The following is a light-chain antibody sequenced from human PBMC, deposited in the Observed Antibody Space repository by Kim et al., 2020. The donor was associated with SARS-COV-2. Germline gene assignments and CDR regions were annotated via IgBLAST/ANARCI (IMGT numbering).Light chain of an antibody. CDR2: GAS. V-gene: IGKV3-15*01. Sequence: EIVMTQSPATLSVSPGERVTLSCRASQSVSSNLAWYQQKPGQAPRLLMYGASTRATGIPARFSGSGSGTEFTLTIGSLQSEDFAVYYCQQYNNWPPWTFGQGTKVDIK. CDR3: QQYNNWPPWT. J-gene: IGKJ1*01. CDR1: QSVSSN.